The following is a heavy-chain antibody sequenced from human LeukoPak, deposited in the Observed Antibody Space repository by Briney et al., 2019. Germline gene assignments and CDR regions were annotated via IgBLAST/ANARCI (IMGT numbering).Heavy chain of an antibody. CDR2: INTDTGGT. J-gene: IGHJ4*02. CDR3: AGVDNFNSEQ. CDR1: GYTLTAYY. V-gene: IGHV1-2*02. D-gene: IGHD1-20*01. Sequence: ASVKVSCKASGYTLTAYYMHWVRQAPGQGLGWLGCINTDTGGTNNPHTCHGRVTPTTDTTINTPYSQLSRLRSADTAVYYCAGVDNFNSEQWGQGTLVTVSS.